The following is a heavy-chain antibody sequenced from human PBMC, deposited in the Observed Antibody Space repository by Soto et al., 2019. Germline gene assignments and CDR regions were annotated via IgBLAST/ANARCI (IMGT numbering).Heavy chain of an antibody. D-gene: IGHD1-7*01. CDR1: GGSISSYY. J-gene: IGHJ3*02. CDR3: ARLRRGGIRRKLELQLDAFDI. V-gene: IGHV4-59*01. Sequence: SETLSLTCTVSGGSISSYYWSWIRQPPGKGLEWIGYIYYSGSTNYNPSLKSRVTISVDTSKNQFSLKLSSVTAADTAVYYCARLRRGGIRRKLELQLDAFDICGQGTMVTVSS. CDR2: IYYSGST.